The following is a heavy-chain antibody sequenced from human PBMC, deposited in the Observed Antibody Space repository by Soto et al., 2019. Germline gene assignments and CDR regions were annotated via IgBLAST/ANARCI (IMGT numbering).Heavy chain of an antibody. D-gene: IGHD2-15*01. CDR3: ARDGLQSGYGMDV. CDR2: IYYSGST. J-gene: IGHJ6*02. CDR1: GGSISSGGYY. V-gene: IGHV4-31*03. Sequence: QVQLQESGPGLVKPSQTLSLTCTVSGGSISSGGYYWSWIRQHPGKGLEGIGYIYYSGSTYYNPSLKKRVTISVDASQNQFALMLSSVTAADTAVYYCARDGLQSGYGMDVWGQGTTVTVSS.